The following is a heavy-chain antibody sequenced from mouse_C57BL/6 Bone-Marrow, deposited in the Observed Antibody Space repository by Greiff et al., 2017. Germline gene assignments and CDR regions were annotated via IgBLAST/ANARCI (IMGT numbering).Heavy chain of an antibody. J-gene: IGHJ2*01. Sequence: VKLQESGAELARPGASVRLSCKASGYTFTSYGISWVKQRTGPGLEWIGEIYPRSGNTYYNEKFKGKATLTADKSSSTAYMELRSLTSEDSAVYFCASPTVVDYYFDYWGQGTTLTVSS. V-gene: IGHV1-81*01. CDR2: IYPRSGNT. CDR3: ASPTVVDYYFDY. D-gene: IGHD1-1*01. CDR1: GYTFTSYG.